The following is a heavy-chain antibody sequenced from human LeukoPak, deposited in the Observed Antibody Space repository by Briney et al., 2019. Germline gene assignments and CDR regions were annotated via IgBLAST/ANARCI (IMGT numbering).Heavy chain of an antibody. D-gene: IGHD2-21*01. V-gene: IGHV3-13*01. CDR2: IGTIGDT. CDR1: GFTFGTYD. Sequence: QPGGSLRLSCAATGFTFGTYDMHWVRQVSGKGLEWVSSIGTIGDTFYPGSVKGRFTISRENAKNSLYLQMNGLRAGDTAVYYCARATVIGNAPVPGYMDVWGKGTTVTVSS. J-gene: IGHJ6*03. CDR3: ARATVIGNAPVPGYMDV.